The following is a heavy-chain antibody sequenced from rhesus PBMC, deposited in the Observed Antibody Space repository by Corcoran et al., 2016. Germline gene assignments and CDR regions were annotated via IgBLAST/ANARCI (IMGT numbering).Heavy chain of an antibody. CDR1: GYTFTDYY. J-gene: IGHJ6*01. CDR2: VDPEDGEA. Sequence: EVQLVQSGAEVKKPGASVKISCKASGYTFTDYYLHWVRQAPGKGLEWMGRVDPEDGEAIHSQQFQDRVTTTADTSTDTAYMELSSLRSEDTAVYYCATGSSWIYGLDSWGQGVVVTVSS. V-gene: IGHV1-111*02. D-gene: IGHD6-13*01. CDR3: ATGSSWIYGLDS.